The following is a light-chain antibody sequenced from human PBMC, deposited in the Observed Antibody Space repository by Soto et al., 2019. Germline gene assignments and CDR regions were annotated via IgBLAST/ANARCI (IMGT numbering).Light chain of an antibody. CDR2: EAS. CDR3: QQCNTFPWT. V-gene: IGKV1-5*03. J-gene: IGKJ4*01. Sequence: PIPQSPPPLHHSEGAQATSTSRASQTISSWLAWYQQKPGKAPKLLIHEASHLESGVPSRFSGSGSGTEFTLTIISLQPGDFATYYCQQCNTFPWTFGGGTKVDI. CDR1: QTISSW.